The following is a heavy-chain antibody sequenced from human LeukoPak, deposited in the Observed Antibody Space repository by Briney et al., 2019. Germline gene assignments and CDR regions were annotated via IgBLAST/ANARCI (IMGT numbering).Heavy chain of an antibody. Sequence: SETLSLTCTVSGGSMNSGTPYWNWVRQPAGKRLEWIGRVYRTGGTAYNPTLMNRVTLSIDTSKNQFSLKLTSVTAADTAVYYCARESPPKWEPASYFDSWGKGILVTVSS. V-gene: IGHV4-61*02. D-gene: IGHD1-26*01. J-gene: IGHJ4*02. CDR1: GGSMNSGTPY. CDR2: VYRTGGT. CDR3: ARESPPKWEPASYFDS.